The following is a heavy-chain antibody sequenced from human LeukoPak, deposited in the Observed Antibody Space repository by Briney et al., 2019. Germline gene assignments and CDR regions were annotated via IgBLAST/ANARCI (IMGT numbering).Heavy chain of an antibody. CDR2: ISDSGST. J-gene: IGHJ5*02. Sequence: SETLSLTCTVSGGSINGYSWTWIRQPPGKGLEWMGYISDSGSTNYNPSLKSRVTLSVDSSNTEFSLRLNSVTAADTAVYYCARVFRGAVTSNWFDPWGQGTPVTVSS. CDR3: ARVFRGAVTSNWFDP. D-gene: IGHD4-17*01. CDR1: GGSINGYS. V-gene: IGHV4-59*01.